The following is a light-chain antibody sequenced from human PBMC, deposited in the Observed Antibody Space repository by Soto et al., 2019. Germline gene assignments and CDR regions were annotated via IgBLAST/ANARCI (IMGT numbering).Light chain of an antibody. CDR3: QQTYSALWT. V-gene: IGKV1-39*01. CDR2: AAS. CDR1: QTITTY. Sequence: DFQMTQSPSSLSASVGDRVTISCRASQTITTYLNWYQQKPGKAPKLLIYAASSLHSGVPSRFSGSGSGTDFTLTISSLQPEDFAAYYCQQTYSALWTFGQGTKLEIK. J-gene: IGKJ1*01.